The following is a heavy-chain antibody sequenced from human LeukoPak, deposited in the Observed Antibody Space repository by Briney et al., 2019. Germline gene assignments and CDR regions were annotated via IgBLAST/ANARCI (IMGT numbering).Heavy chain of an antibody. J-gene: IGHJ4*02. V-gene: IGHV3-30-3*01. CDR1: GFTFSSYA. CDR3: ARGLGYYDSSGYGY. CDR2: ISYDGSNK. D-gene: IGHD3-22*01. Sequence: GGSLRLSCAASGFTFSSYAMSWVRQAPGKGLEWVAVISYDGSNKYYADSVKGRFTISRDNSKNTLYLQMNSLRAEDTAVYYRARGLGYYDSSGYGYWGQGTLVTVSS.